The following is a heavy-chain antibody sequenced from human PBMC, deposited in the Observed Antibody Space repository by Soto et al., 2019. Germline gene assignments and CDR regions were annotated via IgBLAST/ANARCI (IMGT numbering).Heavy chain of an antibody. V-gene: IGHV1-18*01. Sequence: QVQLVQSAGEVKKPGASVEVSCKASGYSFTSYGISWVRRAPGQGLEWMGWISPYNGHTQFVERFQGRVTMTTDTSTKTADMELRNLRSDDTAHYYCARDLTIVPATHPRLENYGMDVWGQGTTVIVSS. J-gene: IGHJ6*02. CDR3: ARDLTIVPATHPRLENYGMDV. CDR2: ISPYNGHT. CDR1: GYSFTSYG. D-gene: IGHD2-2*01.